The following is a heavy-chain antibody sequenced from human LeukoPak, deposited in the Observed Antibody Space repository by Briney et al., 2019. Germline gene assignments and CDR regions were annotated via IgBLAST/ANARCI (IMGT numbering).Heavy chain of an antibody. J-gene: IGHJ3*02. Sequence: ASVKVSCKASGYTFTSYGIRWVRQAPGQGLEWMGWISAYNGNTNYAQKLQGRVTMTTDTSTSTAYMELRSLRSDDTAVYYCARDMWYCSGGSCYVFDAFDIWGQGTMVTVSS. CDR3: ARDMWYCSGGSCYVFDAFDI. CDR1: GYTFTSYG. CDR2: ISAYNGNT. V-gene: IGHV1-18*01. D-gene: IGHD2-15*01.